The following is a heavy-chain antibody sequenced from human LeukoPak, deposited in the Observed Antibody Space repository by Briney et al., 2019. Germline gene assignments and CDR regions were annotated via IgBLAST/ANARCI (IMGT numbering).Heavy chain of an antibody. V-gene: IGHV4-59*01. D-gene: IGHD4-11*01. CDR2: ISNGGST. J-gene: IGHJ6*02. CDR1: GSSISNYF. CDR3: AKSQTYSNLYYFYPMNV. Sequence: PSETLSLTCSVSGSSISNYFWSWFRQPPGKGLEWIGYISNGGSTDYNPSLKSRLTISVDTSKNQFSLKLSSVTAADTAVYYCAKSQTYSNLYYFYPMNVWGQGTTVTVSS.